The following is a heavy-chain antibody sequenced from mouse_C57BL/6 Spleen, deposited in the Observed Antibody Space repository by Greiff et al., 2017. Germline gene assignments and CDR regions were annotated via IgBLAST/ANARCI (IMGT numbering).Heavy chain of an antibody. D-gene: IGHD3-3*01. CDR1: GFTFSDSG. CDR2: LSSGSSTI. Sequence: DVMLVESGGGLVKPGGSLKLSCAASGFTFSDSGMHWVRQAPEKGLEWVAYLSSGSSTIYYADTVKGRFTISRDNAKNTLFLQMTSLRSEDTAMYYCARGDVDYWGQGTTLTVSS. CDR3: ARGDVDY. V-gene: IGHV5-17*01. J-gene: IGHJ2*01.